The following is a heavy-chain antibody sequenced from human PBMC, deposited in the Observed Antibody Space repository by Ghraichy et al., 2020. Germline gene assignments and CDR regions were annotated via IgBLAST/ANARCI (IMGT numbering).Heavy chain of an antibody. CDR3: ARRYNWNYPRYYYYMDV. CDR1: GGSFSGYY. CDR2: INHSGST. Sequence: SETLSLTCAVYGGSFSGYYWSWIRQPPGKGLEWIGEINHSGSTNYNPSLKSRVTISVDTSKNQFSLKLSSVTAADTAVYYCARRYNWNYPRYYYYMDVWGKGTTVTVSS. J-gene: IGHJ6*03. V-gene: IGHV4-34*01. D-gene: IGHD1-7*01.